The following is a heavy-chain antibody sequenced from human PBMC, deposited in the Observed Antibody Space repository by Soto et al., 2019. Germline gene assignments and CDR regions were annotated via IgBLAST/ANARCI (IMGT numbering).Heavy chain of an antibody. CDR3: VRDYVMDV. CDR1: GFTFSGDA. J-gene: IGHJ6*02. V-gene: IGHV3-21*01. CDR2: ISTTSTYI. Sequence: EVQLVESGGGLVQPGGSLRLSCAASGFTFSGDAMNWVRQAPGKGLEWVSSISTTSTYIYYADSVKGRFTISRDNANNSLHLQMNSLRAEDTAVYYCVRDYVMDVWGQGTTVTVSS. D-gene: IGHD3-10*02.